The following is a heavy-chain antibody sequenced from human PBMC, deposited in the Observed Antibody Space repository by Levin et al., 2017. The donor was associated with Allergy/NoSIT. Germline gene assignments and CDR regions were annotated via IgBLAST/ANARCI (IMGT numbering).Heavy chain of an antibody. CDR1: GFIFSDYY. CDR2: IKPDGSAK. V-gene: IGHV3-7*01. Sequence: GGSLRLSCAASGFIFSDYYMSWIRQGPGKGLEWVAYIKPDGSAKYYVDSVKGRFTISRDNAKNSLYLQMNSLTADDTAVYYCAKGHTLIDCGGQGALVTVSS. D-gene: IGHD2-21*01. J-gene: IGHJ4*02. CDR3: AKGHTLIDC.